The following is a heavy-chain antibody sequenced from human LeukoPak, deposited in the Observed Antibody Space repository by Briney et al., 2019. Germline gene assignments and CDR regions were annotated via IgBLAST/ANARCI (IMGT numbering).Heavy chain of an antibody. J-gene: IGHJ3*02. Sequence: SETLSLTCTVSGGSISSYYWSWIRQPPGKGLEWIGYIYYSGSTNYNPSLKSRVTISVDTSKNQFSLKLSSVTAADTAVYYCARDSRGGNHAFDIWGQGTMVTVSS. CDR3: ARDSRGGNHAFDI. CDR2: IYYSGST. CDR1: GGSISSYY. D-gene: IGHD4-23*01. V-gene: IGHV4-59*01.